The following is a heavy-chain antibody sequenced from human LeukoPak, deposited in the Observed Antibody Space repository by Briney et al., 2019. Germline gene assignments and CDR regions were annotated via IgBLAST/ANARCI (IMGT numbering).Heavy chain of an antibody. V-gene: IGHV1-18*01. J-gene: IGHJ3*02. CDR1: GYTXTNHG. CDR3: ARSGGWAYGDYDGFIAFDI. D-gene: IGHD4-17*01. CDR2: SSTYNGNT. Sequence: ASVKVSCKASGYTXTNHGISGVRQAPGQGLEWMGWSSTYNGNTNYEQKLQGRVTMTTDTSTSRAYMELRSLRSDDTAVYYCARSGGWAYGDYDGFIAFDIWGQGTMVTVSS.